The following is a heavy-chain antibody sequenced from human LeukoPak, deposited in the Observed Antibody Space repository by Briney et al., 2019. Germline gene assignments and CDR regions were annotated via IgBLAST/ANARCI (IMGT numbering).Heavy chain of an antibody. V-gene: IGHV1-46*01. CDR2: INPSGGST. Sequence: GASVKVSCKASGYTFTSYYVHWVRQAPGQGLEWMGIINPSGGSTSYAQKFQGRVTMTRDTSTSTVYMELSSLRSEDTAMYYCARSGYSYGWLDYWGQGTLVTVSS. J-gene: IGHJ4*02. D-gene: IGHD5-18*01. CDR3: ARSGYSYGWLDY. CDR1: GYTFTSYY.